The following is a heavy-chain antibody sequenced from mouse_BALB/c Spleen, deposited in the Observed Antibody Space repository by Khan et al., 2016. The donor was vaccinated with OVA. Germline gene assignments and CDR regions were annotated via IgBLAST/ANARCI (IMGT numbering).Heavy chain of an antibody. J-gene: IGHJ4*01. V-gene: IGHV1-4*01. Sequence: QVQLKQSGAELARPGALVRMSCKASGYTFTSNTMHWIKQRPGQGLEWIGYINPRSGYTNYNQNFKDKATLTADKSSSTAYMQLSSLTSEDSAVYYCARRTTGYTMDSWGQGTSVTVSS. CDR3: ARRTTGYTMDS. D-gene: IGHD2-14*01. CDR2: INPRSGYT. CDR1: GYTFTSNT.